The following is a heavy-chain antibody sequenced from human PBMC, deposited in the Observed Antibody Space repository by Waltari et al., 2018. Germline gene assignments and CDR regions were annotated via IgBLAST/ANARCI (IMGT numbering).Heavy chain of an antibody. CDR2: IIPIFGTP. CDR1: GDPFSHCV. D-gene: IGHD3-22*01. J-gene: IGHJ4*02. CDR3: ARSYYYDRIGDYPSLGAFDY. V-gene: IGHV1-69*12. Sequence: VLLVQSAAQEKQPGSALQVACRTSGDPFSHCVFSRLRRPPGQGLEWMGGIIPIFGTPNYAQKFQGRVTIIADESTSTVYMELSSLRSEDTAVYYCARSYYYDRIGDYPSLGAFDYWGQGTLVTVSS.